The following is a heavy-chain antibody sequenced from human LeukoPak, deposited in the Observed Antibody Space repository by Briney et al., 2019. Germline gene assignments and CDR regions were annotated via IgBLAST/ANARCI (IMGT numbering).Heavy chain of an antibody. CDR2: ISGSGDST. J-gene: IGHJ4*02. D-gene: IGHD3-22*01. CDR3: TKDSPLGYYDSSGYLDY. CDR1: GFTFSSYA. Sequence: GGSLRLSCAASGFTFSSYAMSWVRQAPGKGLEWVSAISGSGDSTYYADSVKGRFTISRDNSKNTLYLQMNSLRADDTAVYYCTKDSPLGYYDSSGYLDYWGQGTLVTVSS. V-gene: IGHV3-23*01.